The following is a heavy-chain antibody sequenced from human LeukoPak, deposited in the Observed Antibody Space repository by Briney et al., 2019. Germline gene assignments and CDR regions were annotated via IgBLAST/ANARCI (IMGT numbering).Heavy chain of an antibody. CDR1: GFTFDDYA. CDR2: ISWNSGSI. V-gene: IGHV3-9*01. J-gene: IGHJ4*02. CDR3: AKLAKYFYGSETYYFFEH. Sequence: PGGSLRLSCTASGFTFDDYAMHWVRQAPGKGLEWVSGISWNSGSIGYVDSVKGRFTISRDNAKNSLYLQMNSLRVEDTAVYYCAKLAKYFYGSETYYFFEHWGQGTPVTASS. D-gene: IGHD3-10*01.